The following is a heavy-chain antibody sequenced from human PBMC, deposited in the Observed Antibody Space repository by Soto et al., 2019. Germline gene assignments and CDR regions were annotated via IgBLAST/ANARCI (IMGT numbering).Heavy chain of an antibody. CDR3: ARSCPGRTCYFIY. CDR1: GYSFTNHG. Sequence: QVQLVQSGTEVKEPGASVRVSCKTSGYSFTNHGVTWVRQAPGQGLEWMGWISTVNGRTDYSERLQGRLTMTTDTSTNTAYMELRSLTSDDTAIYYCARSCPGRTCYFIYWGQGTLVVVSS. J-gene: IGHJ4*02. CDR2: ISTVNGRT. V-gene: IGHV1-18*01. D-gene: IGHD2-8*02.